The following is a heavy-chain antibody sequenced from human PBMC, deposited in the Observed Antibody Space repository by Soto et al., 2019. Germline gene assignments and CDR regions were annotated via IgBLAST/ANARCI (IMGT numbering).Heavy chain of an antibody. CDR2: ISHDGSKR. Sequence: QVQLVESGGGVVQPGKSLRPSCAASGFTFSAYGIHWVRQAPGKGLEWVAVISHDGSKRYYADSVKGRFTISRDNSNHTVYLQMNTLGPGDTAVYYCAKDWRVYSTAWYYFEYWGQGSLVTVSS. CDR3: AKDWRVYSTAWYYFEY. CDR1: GFTFSAYG. J-gene: IGHJ4*02. V-gene: IGHV3-30*18. D-gene: IGHD6-19*01.